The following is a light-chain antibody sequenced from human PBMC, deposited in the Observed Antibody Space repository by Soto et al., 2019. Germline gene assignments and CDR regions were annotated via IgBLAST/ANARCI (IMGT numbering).Light chain of an antibody. CDR1: SSNIGSNT. J-gene: IGLJ2*01. CDR3: AAWDDSLDGVV. CDR2: RDH. V-gene: IGLV1-44*01. Sequence: QPVLTQPPSASGTPGQRVTISCSGSSSNIGSNTVTWYQQFPGTAPKLLIHRDHQRPSGVPGRFSGSKSGTSASLAISGLQSEDEADYYCAAWDDSLDGVVFGEGTKLTVL.